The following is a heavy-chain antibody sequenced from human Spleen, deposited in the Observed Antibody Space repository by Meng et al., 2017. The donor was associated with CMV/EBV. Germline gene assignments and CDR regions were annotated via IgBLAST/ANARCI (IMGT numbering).Heavy chain of an antibody. CDR2: IYSGGST. CDR1: GFTVSSNY. V-gene: IGHV3-53*01. CDR3: ARPLPAATIRLPGC. J-gene: IGHJ4*02. D-gene: IGHD2-2*01. Sequence: GSLKISCAASGFTVSSNYMSWVRQAPGKGLEWVSVIYSGGSTYYADSVKGRFTTSRDNSKNTLYLQMDSLRGEDTAVYYCARPLPAATIRLPGCWGQGTLVTVSS.